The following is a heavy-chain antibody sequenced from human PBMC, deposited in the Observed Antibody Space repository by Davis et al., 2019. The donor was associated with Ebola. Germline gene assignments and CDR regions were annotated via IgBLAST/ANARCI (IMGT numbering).Heavy chain of an antibody. V-gene: IGHV4-59*01. Sequence: ESLKISCAASGFTFSSYAMHWIRQPPGKGLEWIGYIYYSGSTNYNPSLKSRVTISVDTSKNQFSLKLSSVTAADTAVYYCARDYGDYVGYFDYWGQGTLVTVSS. J-gene: IGHJ4*02. CDR1: GFTFSSYA. D-gene: IGHD4-17*01. CDR3: ARDYGDYVGYFDY. CDR2: IYYSGST.